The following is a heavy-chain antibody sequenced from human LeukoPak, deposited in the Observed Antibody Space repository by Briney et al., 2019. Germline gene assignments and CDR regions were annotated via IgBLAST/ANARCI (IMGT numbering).Heavy chain of an antibody. D-gene: IGHD6-19*01. Sequence: GGSLRLSCAASGFTFSSYAMSWVRQAPGKGLEWVSAISGSGGSTYYADSVKGRFTISRDNSKNTLYLQMNSLRAEDTAVYYCAKDERFIEVAGTFGYWGQGTLVTVSS. V-gene: IGHV3-23*01. CDR3: AKDERFIEVAGTFGY. CDR1: GFTFSSYA. J-gene: IGHJ4*02. CDR2: ISGSGGST.